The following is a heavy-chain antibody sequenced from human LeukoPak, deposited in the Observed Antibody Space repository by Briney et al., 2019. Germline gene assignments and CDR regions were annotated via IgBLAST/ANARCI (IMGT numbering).Heavy chain of an antibody. CDR3: ARTRYYYNSRSYGAPYYFDY. V-gene: IGHV4-38-2*02. Sequence: SETLSLTCTVSGYSISSGYYWGWIRQPPGKGLEWIGSIYYSGSTYYNPSLKSRVTISVDTSKNQSSLKLSSVTAADTAVYYCARTRYYYNSRSYGAPYYFDYWGQGTLVTVSS. D-gene: IGHD3-10*01. CDR1: GYSISSGYY. J-gene: IGHJ4*02. CDR2: IYYSGST.